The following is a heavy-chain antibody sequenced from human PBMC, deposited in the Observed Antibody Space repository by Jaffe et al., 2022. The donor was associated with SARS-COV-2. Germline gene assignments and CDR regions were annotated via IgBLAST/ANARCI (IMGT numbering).Heavy chain of an antibody. CDR3: ARAPERYTYYYSYAMDV. CDR1: GFTFSSYE. D-gene: IGHD1-1*01. J-gene: IGHJ6*02. V-gene: IGHV3-48*03. CDR2: IGPSVSTI. Sequence: EVQLVESGGGLIQPGGSLRLSCAASGFTFSSYEMNWVRQAPGKGLEWLSYIGPSVSTIYYADSVKGRFTISRDNAKNSLYLQMNSLRVEDTAVYYCARAPERYTYYYSYAMDVWGQGTTVTVSS.